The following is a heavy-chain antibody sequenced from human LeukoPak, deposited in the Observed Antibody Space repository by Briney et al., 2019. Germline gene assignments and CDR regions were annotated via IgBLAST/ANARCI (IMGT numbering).Heavy chain of an antibody. J-gene: IGHJ5*02. Sequence: PGGSLRLSCAGSGFTFSGYAMSWVRQAPGKGLEWVSAISGRGDTTYYADSVKGRFTISRDNSKNPVILRMNSLRAEDTALYSCAKDLNHYDILTGVWASWGQGTLVTASS. CDR3: AKDLNHYDILTGVWAS. CDR1: GFTFSGYA. CDR2: ISGRGDTT. V-gene: IGHV3-23*01. D-gene: IGHD3-9*01.